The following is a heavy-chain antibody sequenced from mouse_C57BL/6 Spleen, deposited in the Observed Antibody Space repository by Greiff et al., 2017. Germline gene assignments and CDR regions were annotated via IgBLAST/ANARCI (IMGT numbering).Heavy chain of an antibody. Sequence: EVHLVESGGDLVKPGGSLKLSCAASGFTFSSYGMSWVRQTPDKRLEWVATISSGGSYTYYPDSVKGRFTISRDNAKNTQYLQMSSLKSEDTAMYYCACCCGSSHAMDYWGQGTSVTVSS. J-gene: IGHJ4*01. CDR2: ISSGGSYT. CDR3: ACCCGSSHAMDY. V-gene: IGHV5-6*01. D-gene: IGHD1-1*01. CDR1: GFTFSSYG.